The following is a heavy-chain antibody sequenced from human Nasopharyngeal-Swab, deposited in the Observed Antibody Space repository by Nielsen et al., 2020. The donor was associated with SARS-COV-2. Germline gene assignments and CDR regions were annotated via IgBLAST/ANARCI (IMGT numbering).Heavy chain of an antibody. CDR3: ARISSRGGYCTNGVCSALDY. Sequence: GGSLRLSCAASGFTFSSYAMHWVRQAPGKGLEWVAVISYDGSNKYYADSVKGRFTISRDNSKNTLYLQMISLRAEDTAVYYCARISSRGGYCTNGVCSALDYWGQGTLVTVSS. J-gene: IGHJ4*02. D-gene: IGHD2-8*01. CDR1: GFTFSSYA. V-gene: IGHV3-30-3*01. CDR2: ISYDGSNK.